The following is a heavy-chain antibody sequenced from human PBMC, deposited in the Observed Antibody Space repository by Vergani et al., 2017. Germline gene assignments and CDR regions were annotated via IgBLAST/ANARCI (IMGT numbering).Heavy chain of an antibody. CDR3: AFTYGDYVSNAFDF. J-gene: IGHJ3*01. CDR2: ISGSGSST. V-gene: IGHV3-23*04. CDR1: GFTFSDYY. D-gene: IGHD4-17*01. Sequence: VQLVESGGGLVKPGGSLRLSCAASGFTFSDYYMSWIRQAPGKGLEWVSAISGSGSSTYYADSVKGRFTISRDNSKNTLYLQMNSLRAEDTAVYYCAFTYGDYVSNAFDFWGQGTMVTVSS.